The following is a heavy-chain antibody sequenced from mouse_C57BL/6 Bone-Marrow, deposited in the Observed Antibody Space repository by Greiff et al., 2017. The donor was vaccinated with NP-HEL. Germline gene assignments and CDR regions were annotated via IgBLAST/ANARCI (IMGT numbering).Heavy chain of an antibody. V-gene: IGHV5-16*01. Sequence: EVMLVESEGGLVQPGSSMKLSCTASGFTFSDYYMAWVRQVPEKGLEWVANINYDGSSTYYLDSLKSRFIISRDNAKNILYLQMSSLKSEDTATYYCARERGSHYYGSSFYWYFDVWGTGTTVTVSS. J-gene: IGHJ1*03. D-gene: IGHD1-1*01. CDR3: ARERGSHYYGSSFYWYFDV. CDR2: INYDGSST. CDR1: GFTFSDYY.